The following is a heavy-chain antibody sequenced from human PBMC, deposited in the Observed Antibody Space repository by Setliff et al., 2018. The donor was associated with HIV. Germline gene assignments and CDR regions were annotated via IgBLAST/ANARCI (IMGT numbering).Heavy chain of an antibody. CDR2: IYHSGGT. Sequence: PSETLSLTCAVSGYSISSGYYWGWIRQPPGRGLEWIGNIYHSGGTHYNPSLMSRVTISVDTSKNHFSLKLSSVTAADTAVFYCARVPFTTGFDYWGQGILVTVSS. J-gene: IGHJ4*02. V-gene: IGHV4-38-2*01. D-gene: IGHD3-3*01. CDR3: ARVPFTTGFDY. CDR1: GYSISSGYY.